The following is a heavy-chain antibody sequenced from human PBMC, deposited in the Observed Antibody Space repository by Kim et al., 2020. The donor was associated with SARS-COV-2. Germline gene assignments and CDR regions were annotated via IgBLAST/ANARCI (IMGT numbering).Heavy chain of an antibody. J-gene: IGHJ4*02. Sequence: YADSVTGRFTISRDNSKNTLYLQMNSLSAEDMAIYFCARGLMGTTRNFDCWGQGTLVTVSS. CDR3: ARGLMGTTRNFDC. V-gene: IGHV3-23*01. D-gene: IGHD1-26*01.